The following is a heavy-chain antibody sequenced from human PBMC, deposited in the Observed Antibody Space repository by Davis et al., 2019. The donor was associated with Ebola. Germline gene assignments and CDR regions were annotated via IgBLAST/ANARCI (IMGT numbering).Heavy chain of an antibody. V-gene: IGHV4-34*01. D-gene: IGHD6-6*01. CDR2: INHSGST. CDR1: GGSFSGYY. J-gene: IGHJ4*02. CDR3: ARRKTSIADRIDY. Sequence: SETLSLTCAVYGGSFSGYYWSWIRQPPGKGLEWIGEINHSGSTNYNPSLKSRVTISVDTSKNQFSLKLSSVTAADTAVYYCARRKTSIADRIDYWGQGTLVTVSS.